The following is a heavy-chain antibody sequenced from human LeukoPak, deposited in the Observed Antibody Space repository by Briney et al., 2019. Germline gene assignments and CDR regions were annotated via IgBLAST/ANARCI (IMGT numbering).Heavy chain of an antibody. V-gene: IGHV3-21*01. CDR1: GFTYSTYS. CDR2: ISSSGTYI. Sequence: GGSLRLSCAASGFTYSTYSMNWVRQAPGRGLEWVSCISSSGTYIYYADSVKGRFTISRDNAKFSVYLQMNSLRAEDTAVYYCARGDSHIRYSYYYYMDVWGKGTTVTVS. J-gene: IGHJ6*03. D-gene: IGHD2-21*01. CDR3: ARGDSHIRYSYYYYMDV.